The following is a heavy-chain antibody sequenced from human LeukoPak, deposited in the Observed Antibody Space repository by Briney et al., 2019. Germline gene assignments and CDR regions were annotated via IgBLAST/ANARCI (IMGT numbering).Heavy chain of an antibody. D-gene: IGHD3-22*01. J-gene: IGHJ3*02. Sequence: GGSLRLSCAASGFTFSSYSMNWVRQAPGKGLEWVSYISSSSSTMYYADSVKGRFSISRDNAKKSLSLQMNSLRAEDTAVYYCARDHHRRLYDSQARDTFDIWGQGTMVTVSS. V-gene: IGHV3-48*01. CDR1: GFTFSSYS. CDR3: ARDHHRRLYDSQARDTFDI. CDR2: ISSSSSTM.